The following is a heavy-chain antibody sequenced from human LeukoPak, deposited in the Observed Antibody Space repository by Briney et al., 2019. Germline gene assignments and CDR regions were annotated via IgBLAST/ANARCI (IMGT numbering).Heavy chain of an antibody. CDR2: ISGSGGST. D-gene: IGHD3-3*01. CDR1: GFTFSSYA. Sequence: GGSLRLSCAASGFTFSSYAMSWVRQAPGKGLEWVSGISGSGGSTYYAGSVKGRFTISRDNSKNTLYLQMNSLRAEDTAVYYCAKTGDHYEGEVDYWGQGTLVTVSS. CDR3: AKTGDHYEGEVDY. J-gene: IGHJ4*02. V-gene: IGHV3-23*01.